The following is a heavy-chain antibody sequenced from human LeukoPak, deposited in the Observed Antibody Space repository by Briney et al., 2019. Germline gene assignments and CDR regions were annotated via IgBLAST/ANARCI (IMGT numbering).Heavy chain of an antibody. CDR2: INPSGGST. CDR1: GYTFTSYY. Sequence: ASVKVSCKASGYTFTSYYMHLVRQAPGQGLEWMGIINPSGGSTSYAQKFQGRVTMARDTSTSTAYMELSRLRSDDTAVYYCASPLVDTAMANFWGQGTLVTVSS. D-gene: IGHD5-18*01. CDR3: ASPLVDTAMANF. V-gene: IGHV1-46*01. J-gene: IGHJ4*02.